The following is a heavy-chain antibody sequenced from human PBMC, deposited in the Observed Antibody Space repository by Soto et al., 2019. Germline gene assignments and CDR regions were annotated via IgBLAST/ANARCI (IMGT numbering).Heavy chain of an antibody. CDR2: ISGSGGST. D-gene: IGHD4-4*01. J-gene: IGHJ6*02. CDR3: AKEMTTVTISYYYGMDV. Sequence: EVPLLESGGGLVQPGGSLRLSCAASGITFSSYAMSWVRQAPGKGLEWVSAISGSGGSTYYADSVTGRFTISRDNSKNTLYLQMNSLRAEDTALYYCAKEMTTVTISYYYGMDVWGQGTTVTFS. V-gene: IGHV3-23*01. CDR1: GITFSSYA.